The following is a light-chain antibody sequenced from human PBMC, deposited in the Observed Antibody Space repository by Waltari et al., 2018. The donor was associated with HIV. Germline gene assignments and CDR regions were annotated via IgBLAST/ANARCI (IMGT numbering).Light chain of an antibody. CDR1: DLGSKS. J-gene: IGLJ2*01. CDR2: DDS. V-gene: IGLV3-21*04. CDR3: QVWDSSSDQGV. Sequence: SYVLTQPPSVSVAPGETATISCGGNDLGSKSVHWYQQSPGQAPLLVIYDDSDRPSGIPARFSAAKFGNTATLTISRVEAGDEADYYCQVWDSSSDQGVFGGGTKLTVL.